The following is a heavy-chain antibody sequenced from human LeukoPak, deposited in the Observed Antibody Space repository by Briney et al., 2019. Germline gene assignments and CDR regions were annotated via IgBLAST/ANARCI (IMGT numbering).Heavy chain of an antibody. V-gene: IGHV4-59*08. J-gene: IGHJ4*02. CDR3: ARQTGSGLFILP. D-gene: IGHD3/OR15-3a*01. CDR2: IYYSGNT. Sequence: SETLSLTCAVSSGSFSDYYWNWLRQPPGKGLEWIGSIYYSGNTYYNASLKSQVSISIDTSKNQFSLRLTSVTAADTAVYYCARQTGSGLFILPGGQGTLVTVSS. CDR1: SGSFSDYY.